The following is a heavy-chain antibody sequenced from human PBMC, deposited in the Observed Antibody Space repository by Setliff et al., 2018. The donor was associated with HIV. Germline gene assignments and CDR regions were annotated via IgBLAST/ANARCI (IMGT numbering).Heavy chain of an antibody. D-gene: IGHD6-19*01. V-gene: IGHV3-30*02. CDR1: GFTFSSYA. Sequence: GGSLRLSCVGSGFTFSSYAIHWVRQAPGKGLEWVAFIRFDGSNTYYADSVKGRFTISRDNSKNTLYLQMNSLRAEDTAVYYCTKNLYRSPWSPLDYWGQGTLVTVSS. J-gene: IGHJ4*02. CDR3: TKNLYRSPWSPLDY. CDR2: IRFDGSNT.